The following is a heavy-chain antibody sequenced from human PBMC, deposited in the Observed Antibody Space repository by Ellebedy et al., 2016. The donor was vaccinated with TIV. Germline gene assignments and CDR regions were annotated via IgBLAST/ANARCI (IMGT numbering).Heavy chain of an antibody. CDR1: GFTFNTYI. D-gene: IGHD1-1*01. J-gene: IGHJ3*01. V-gene: IGHV3-21*01. CDR3: ATTPTEDAFDV. Sequence: GESLKISCAASGFTFNTYIMMWVRQAPGRGLEWVSTIGISSSYIYYANSVKGRFTISRDNAKNSLYLQMNSLRAEDTAVYYCATTPTEDAFDVWGQGTMVTVSS. CDR2: IGISSSYI.